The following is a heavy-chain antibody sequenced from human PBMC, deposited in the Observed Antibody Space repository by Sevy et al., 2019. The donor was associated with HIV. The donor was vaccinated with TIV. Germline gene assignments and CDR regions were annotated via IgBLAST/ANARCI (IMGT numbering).Heavy chain of an antibody. CDR1: GFTFSSYW. J-gene: IGHJ4*02. D-gene: IGHD2-15*01. Sequence: GGSLRLSCAASGFTFSSYWMHWVRQAPGKGLVWVSRINSDGSSTSYADSVKGRSPSSRDNAKNTLYLQMNSLRAEDTAVYYCARATAQGYCSGGSCFIDYWGQGTLVTVSS. V-gene: IGHV3-74*01. CDR3: ARATAQGYCSGGSCFIDY. CDR2: INSDGSST.